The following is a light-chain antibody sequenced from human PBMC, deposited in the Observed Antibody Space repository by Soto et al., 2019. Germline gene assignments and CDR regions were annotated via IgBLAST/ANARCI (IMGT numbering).Light chain of an antibody. CDR2: EVN. Sequence: QSALTQPPSASGSPGQSVTISCSETSSYVGGYKYVSWYQQHPGKAPKLMIFEVNKRPSGVPDRFSGSKSGNTASLTVSGLQVEDEADYYCSSYAGINNLGVFGTGTKLTVL. CDR3: SSYAGINNLGV. J-gene: IGLJ1*01. V-gene: IGLV2-8*01. CDR1: SSYVGGYKY.